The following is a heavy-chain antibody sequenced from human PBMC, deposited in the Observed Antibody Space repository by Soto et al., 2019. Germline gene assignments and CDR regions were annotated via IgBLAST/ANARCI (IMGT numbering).Heavy chain of an antibody. Sequence: VKVSCKASGYTFTSYGISWVRQAPGQGLEWMGWISAYNGNTNYAQKLQGRVTMTTDTSTSTAYMELRSLRSDDTAVYYCARDSGCGGDCYSRYYYGMDVWGQGTTVTVSS. V-gene: IGHV1-18*01. CDR3: ARDSGCGGDCYSRYYYGMDV. J-gene: IGHJ6*02. CDR1: GYTFTSYG. CDR2: ISAYNGNT. D-gene: IGHD2-21*02.